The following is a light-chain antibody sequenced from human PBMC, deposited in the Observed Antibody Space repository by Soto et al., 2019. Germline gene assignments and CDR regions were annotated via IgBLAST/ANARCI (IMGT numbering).Light chain of an antibody. V-gene: IGKV3-15*01. CDR2: GAS. CDR3: QQYNSWPPIT. Sequence: EIVMTQSPDTLYVSXXXXXTXSXSASQSVRTKLAWYQQKAGQAPRLLIYGASTRATGIPDRFSGSGSGTEFTLTISSLQSEDFAVYYCQQYNSWPPITFGQGTRLEIK. CDR1: QSVRTK. J-gene: IGKJ5*01.